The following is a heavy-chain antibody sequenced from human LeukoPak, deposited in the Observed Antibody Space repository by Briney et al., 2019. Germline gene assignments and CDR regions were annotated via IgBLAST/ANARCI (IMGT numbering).Heavy chain of an antibody. V-gene: IGHV3-9*01. CDR2: ISWNSGSI. J-gene: IGHJ4*02. CDR3: TKSGYGGNSEFDY. Sequence: GGSLRLSCAASGFTFSSYGMHWVRQAPGKGLEWVSGISWNSGSIGYADSVKGRFTISRDNAKNSLYLQMNSLRAEDTALYYCTKSGYGGNSEFDYWGQGTLVTVSS. D-gene: IGHD4-23*01. CDR1: GFTFSSYG.